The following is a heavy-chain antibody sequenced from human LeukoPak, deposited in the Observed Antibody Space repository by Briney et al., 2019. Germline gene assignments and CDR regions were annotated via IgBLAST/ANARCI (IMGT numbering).Heavy chain of an antibody. CDR2: IGTAGDT. V-gene: IGHV3-13*01. CDR1: GFTFSSYD. Sequence: GGSLRLSCAASGFTFSSYDMHWVRQATGEGLEWVSAIGTAGDTYYPGSVKGRFTISRENAKNSLYLQMNSLRAGDTAVYYCARAVGYYDFWSGHAMEYYFDYWGQGTLVTVSS. D-gene: IGHD3-3*01. J-gene: IGHJ4*02. CDR3: ARAVGYYDFWSGHAMEYYFDY.